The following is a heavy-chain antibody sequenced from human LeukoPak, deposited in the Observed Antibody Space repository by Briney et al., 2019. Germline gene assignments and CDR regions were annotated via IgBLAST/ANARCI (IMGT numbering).Heavy chain of an antibody. CDR2: INDRGST. D-gene: IGHD3-10*01. Sequence: SETLSLTCAIYGGPLSGYSWSWIRQPPGKGLEWIGEINDRGSTTYNPSLQSRPSMSLDTSRNHFSLTLGSVTAADTAVYFCARSGRYQIYWGQGTLVTVSS. CDR3: ARSGRYQIY. V-gene: IGHV4-34*01. CDR1: GGPLSGYS. J-gene: IGHJ4*02.